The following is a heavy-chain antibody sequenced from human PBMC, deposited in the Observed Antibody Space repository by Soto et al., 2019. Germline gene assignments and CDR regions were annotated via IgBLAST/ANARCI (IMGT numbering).Heavy chain of an antibody. Sequence: QVQLVQSGAEVKKPGSSVKVSCKASGGTLSSFAISWVRQAPGQGLEWMGGIIPIYDTTNYAQTFQGRVTITADESTNTAFMELSSLRSVDTVVYYCARGGGYCSSTSCFKTSYGMDVWGQGTTVTVSS. J-gene: IGHJ6*02. CDR2: IIPIYDTT. CDR1: GGTLSSFA. CDR3: ARGGGYCSSTSCFKTSYGMDV. V-gene: IGHV1-69*01. D-gene: IGHD2-2*03.